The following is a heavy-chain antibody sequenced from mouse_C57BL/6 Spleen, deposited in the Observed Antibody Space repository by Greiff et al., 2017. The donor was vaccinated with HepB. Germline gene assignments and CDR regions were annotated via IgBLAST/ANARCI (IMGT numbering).Heavy chain of an antibody. CDR2: FHPYNDDT. CDR1: GYTFTTYP. V-gene: IGHV1-47*01. Sequence: QVTLKVSGAELVKPGASVKMSCKASGYTFTTYPIEWMKQNHGKSLEWIGNFHPYNDDTKYNEKFKGKATLTVEKSSSTVYLELSRLTSDDSAVYYCARGDYYGSSYYFDYWGQGTTLTVSS. CDR3: ARGDYYGSSYYFDY. J-gene: IGHJ2*01. D-gene: IGHD1-1*01.